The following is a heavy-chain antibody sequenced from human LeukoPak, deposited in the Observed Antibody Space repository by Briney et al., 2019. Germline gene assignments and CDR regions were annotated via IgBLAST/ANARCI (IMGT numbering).Heavy chain of an antibody. Sequence: PSETLSLTCTVSGGSISSGGYYWSWIRQHPGKGLEWIGYIYYSGSTYCNPSLKSRVTISVDTSKNQFSLKLSSVTAADTAVYYCARAVAGTRYFDYWGQGTLVTVSS. J-gene: IGHJ4*02. CDR3: ARAVAGTRYFDY. V-gene: IGHV4-31*03. CDR1: GGSISSGGYY. D-gene: IGHD6-19*01. CDR2: IYYSGST.